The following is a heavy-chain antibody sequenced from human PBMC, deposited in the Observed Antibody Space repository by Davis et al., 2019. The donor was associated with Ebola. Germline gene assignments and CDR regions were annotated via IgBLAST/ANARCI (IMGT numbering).Heavy chain of an antibody. CDR1: GCPISTSDFY. D-gene: IGHD2-8*01. V-gene: IGHV4-30-4*08. Sequence: PSESLSLSCTVSGCPISTSDFYWARLPQPTAKGPASIGHIYSCGSTYYNPSLKSRVTIPVDTSKNQFSLKLSSVTAAGTAVYYCLGNCTRVGCYRYGLDVWGQGTAVIVSS. J-gene: IGHJ6*02. CDR3: LGNCTRVGCYRYGLDV. CDR2: IYSCGST.